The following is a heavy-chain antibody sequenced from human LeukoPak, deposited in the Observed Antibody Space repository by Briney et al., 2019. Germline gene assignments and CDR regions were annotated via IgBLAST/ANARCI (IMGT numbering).Heavy chain of an antibody. J-gene: IGHJ4*02. V-gene: IGHV3-30*02. Sequence: PGGSLRLSCVASGFTFNNYGMHWVRQAPGKGLEWLTIIGHDGNYKLDADSVKGRFTISRDNSKNTLYLQMNSLRAEDTAVYYCARDLAGTAVWGQGTLVTVSS. CDR1: GFTFNNYG. CDR2: IGHDGNYK. D-gene: IGHD6-19*01. CDR3: ARDLAGTAV.